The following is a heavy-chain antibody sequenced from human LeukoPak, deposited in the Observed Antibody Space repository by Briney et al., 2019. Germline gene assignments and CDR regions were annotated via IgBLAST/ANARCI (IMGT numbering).Heavy chain of an antibody. V-gene: IGHV1-18*01. Sequence: ASVKVSCKASGYTFTSYGISWVRQAPGQGLEWMGWISAYNGNTNYAQKLQGRVTMTTDTSTSTAYMELRSLRSDDTAVYYCARDRTRYSYGPSGYWGQGTLVTVSS. D-gene: IGHD5-18*01. J-gene: IGHJ4*02. CDR3: ARDRTRYSYGPSGY. CDR2: ISAYNGNT. CDR1: GYTFTSYG.